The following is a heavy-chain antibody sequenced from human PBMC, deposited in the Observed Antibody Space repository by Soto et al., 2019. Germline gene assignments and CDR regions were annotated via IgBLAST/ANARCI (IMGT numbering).Heavy chain of an antibody. V-gene: IGHV1-18*01. J-gene: IGHJ4*02. D-gene: IGHD6-6*01. CDR2: ITPNNGNT. Sequence: QVQLVQSGAEVKKPGASVKVSCKASGDTFTSYVISWVRQAPGQGLEWMGWITPNNGNTKYAQKLQGRVTMTTDTSTSTAYMELMSLRSDDPAVYYCARFDSSGLIFDYWGQGTLVTVSS. CDR3: ARFDSSGLIFDY. CDR1: GDTFTSYV.